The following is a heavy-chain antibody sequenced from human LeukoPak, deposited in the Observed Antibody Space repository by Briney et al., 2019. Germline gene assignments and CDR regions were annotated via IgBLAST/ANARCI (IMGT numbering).Heavy chain of an antibody. CDR2: INPNSGGT. V-gene: IGHV1-2*02. D-gene: IGHD3/OR15-3a*01. CDR3: ARGKWTISRDGRDY. Sequence: VASVKVSCKASGYTFTGYYMHWVRQAPGQGLEWMGWINPNSGGTNYAQKFQGRVTMTRDTSISTAYMELSRLRSDDTAVYYCARGKWTISRDGRDYWGQGTLVTVSS. J-gene: IGHJ4*02. CDR1: GYTFTGYY.